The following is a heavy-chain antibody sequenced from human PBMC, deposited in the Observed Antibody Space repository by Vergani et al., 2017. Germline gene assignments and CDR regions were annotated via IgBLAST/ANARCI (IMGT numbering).Heavy chain of an antibody. CDR3: AKDLGGLRFLEWLSSYGMDV. Sequence: QVQLVESGGGVVQPGGSLRLSCAASGFTFSSYGMHWVRQAPGKGLEWVAFIRYDGSNKYYADSVKGRFTISRDNSKNTLYLQMNSLRAEDTAVYYCAKDLGGLRFLEWLSSYGMDVWGQGTTVTVS. V-gene: IGHV3-30*02. J-gene: IGHJ6*02. CDR1: GFTFSSYG. CDR2: IRYDGSNK. D-gene: IGHD3-3*01.